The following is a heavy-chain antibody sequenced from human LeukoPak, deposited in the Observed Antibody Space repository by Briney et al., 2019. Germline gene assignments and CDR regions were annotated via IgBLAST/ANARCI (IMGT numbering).Heavy chain of an antibody. J-gene: IGHJ4*02. V-gene: IGHV5-51*01. CDR1: GYSFTSYC. CDR3: ARHSMITFGGVIDEFDY. D-gene: IGHD3-16*02. Sequence: GESLKISCKGSGYSFTSYCIGWVRQMPGKGLEWMGIIYPGDSDTRYSPSFQGQVTISADKSISTAYLQWSSLKASDTAMYYCARHSMITFGGVIDEFDYWGQGTLVTVSS. CDR2: IYPGDSDT.